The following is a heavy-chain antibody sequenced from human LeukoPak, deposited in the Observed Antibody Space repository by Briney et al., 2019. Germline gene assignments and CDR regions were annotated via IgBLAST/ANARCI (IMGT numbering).Heavy chain of an antibody. V-gene: IGHV4-59*08. CDR3: ARRGGFDGDYGWYFDL. Sequence: PPETLSLTCTVSGGSISSYYWSWIRQPPGKGLEWIGYIYYSGSTNYNPSLKSRVTISVDTSKNQFSLKLSSVTAADTAVYYCARRGGFDGDYGWYFDLWGRGTLVTVSS. D-gene: IGHD4-17*01. CDR2: IYYSGST. J-gene: IGHJ2*01. CDR1: GGSISSYY.